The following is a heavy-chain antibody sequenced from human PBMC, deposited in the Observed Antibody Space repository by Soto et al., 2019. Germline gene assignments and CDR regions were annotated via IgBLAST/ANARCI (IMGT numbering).Heavy chain of an antibody. Sequence: EVQLVESGGGLVQPGGSLKLSCAASGFTFSGSAMHWVRQASGKGLEWVGRIRSKANSYATAYAASVKGRFTISRDYSKNTAYLQMNSLKTEDTAVDYCTRPHYYDSSGYYYWGQGTLVTVSS. V-gene: IGHV3-73*02. CDR3: TRPHYYDSSGYYY. J-gene: IGHJ4*02. D-gene: IGHD3-22*01. CDR1: GFTFSGSA. CDR2: IRSKANSYAT.